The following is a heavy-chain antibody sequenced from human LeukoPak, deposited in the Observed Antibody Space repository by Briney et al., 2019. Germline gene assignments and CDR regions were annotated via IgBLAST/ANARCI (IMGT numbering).Heavy chain of an antibody. V-gene: IGHV3-11*04. CDR2: ISSSGRTI. CDR1: GFTFSDYY. J-gene: IGHJ4*02. Sequence: PGGSLRLSCAGSGFTFSDYYMSWIRQAPGKGLEWDSYISSSGRTIYYADSVKGRFTISRDNAKNSLYLQMNSLRAEDTAVYYCARADCSSSSCYELDYWGQGTLVTVSS. CDR3: ARADCSSSSCYELDY. D-gene: IGHD2-2*01.